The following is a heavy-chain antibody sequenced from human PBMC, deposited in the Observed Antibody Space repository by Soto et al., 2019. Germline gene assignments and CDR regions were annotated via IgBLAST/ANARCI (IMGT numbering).Heavy chain of an antibody. J-gene: IGHJ4*02. CDR2: IYSAGSA. Sequence: GGFLRLSCAASGFTVSSYHMSWVRQAPGKGLEWVSVIYSAGSADFADSVKGRFTISRDNSKSRVTISIDRSNNQFSLMLSSVTAADTAVYYCARDLRLDSWGPGTLVTVSS. CDR1: GFTVSSYH. D-gene: IGHD2-21*02. V-gene: IGHV3-66*01. CDR3: VTAADTAVYYCARDLRLDS.